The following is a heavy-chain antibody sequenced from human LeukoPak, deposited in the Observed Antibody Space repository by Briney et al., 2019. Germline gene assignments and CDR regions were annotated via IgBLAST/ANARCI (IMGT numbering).Heavy chain of an antibody. Sequence: PGGSLGLSCAASGFSFSNHGIHWVRQAPGKGLEWVSLIWYDGSNKYYADSVKGRFTISRDDSKNTVYLRMNSLRAEDTAVYYCARALGIGVVDYWGQGTLVTVSS. CDR2: IWYDGSNK. V-gene: IGHV3-33*01. J-gene: IGHJ4*02. CDR3: ARALGIGVVDY. CDR1: GFSFSNHG. D-gene: IGHD7-27*01.